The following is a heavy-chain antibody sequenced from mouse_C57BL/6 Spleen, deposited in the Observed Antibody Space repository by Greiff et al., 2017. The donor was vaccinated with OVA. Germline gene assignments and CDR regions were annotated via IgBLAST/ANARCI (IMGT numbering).Heavy chain of an antibody. CDR2: IYPGDGDT. CDR3: ARSTTSHYIDY. J-gene: IGHJ2*01. Sequence: QVQLKESGAELVKPGASVKISCKASGYAFSSYWMNWVKQRPGKGLEWIGQIYPGDGDTNYNGKFKGKATLTADKSSSTAYMQLSSLTSEDSAVYFCARSTTSHYIDYWGQGTTLTVSS. CDR1: GYAFSSYW. D-gene: IGHD1-1*01. V-gene: IGHV1-80*01.